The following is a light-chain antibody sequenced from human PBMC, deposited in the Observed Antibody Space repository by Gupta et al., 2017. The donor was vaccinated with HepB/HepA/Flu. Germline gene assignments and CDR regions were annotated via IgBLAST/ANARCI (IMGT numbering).Light chain of an antibody. Sequence: EVVMTQSPVSLSVSPGERATLSCRTSQSVDTYLAWYQQKPGQAPVLLIYTAFPRDTGVPARFSGSGSGTDFTLTISSLQSEDFAAYYCQHSNSFPLTFGGGTKVDIK. CDR1: QSVDTY. CDR3: QHSNSFPLT. CDR2: TAF. J-gene: IGKJ4*01. V-gene: IGKV3-15*01.